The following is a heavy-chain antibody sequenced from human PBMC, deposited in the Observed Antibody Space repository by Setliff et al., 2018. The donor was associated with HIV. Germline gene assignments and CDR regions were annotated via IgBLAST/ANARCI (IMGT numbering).Heavy chain of an antibody. D-gene: IGHD4-17*01. Sequence: PSETLSLTCSVSGGSTSSDTWSWIRQPAGQGLEWIGRIYRSGSTTYNPSLRSRVTISIDTSKNQFSLNLRSVTAADTAVYYCARDPPGYGDSKDYWGQGKLVTVSS. V-gene: IGHV4-4*07. J-gene: IGHJ4*02. CDR3: ARDPPGYGDSKDY. CDR2: IYRSGST. CDR1: GGSTSSDT.